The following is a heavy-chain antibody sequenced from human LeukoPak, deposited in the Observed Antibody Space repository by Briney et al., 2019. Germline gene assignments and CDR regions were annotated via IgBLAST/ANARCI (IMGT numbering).Heavy chain of an antibody. D-gene: IGHD3-22*01. V-gene: IGHV3-48*01. CDR3: ARAVHYYYDSSGYYGPSDY. J-gene: IGHJ4*02. CDR1: GLTFTSYE. CDR2: ISSSSSTI. Sequence: GGSLRLSCAASGLTFTSYEMNWVRQAPGKGLEWVSYISSSSSTIYYAGSVKGRFTISRDNAKNSLYLQMNSLRAEDTAVYYCARAVHYYYDSSGYYGPSDYWGQGTLVTVSS.